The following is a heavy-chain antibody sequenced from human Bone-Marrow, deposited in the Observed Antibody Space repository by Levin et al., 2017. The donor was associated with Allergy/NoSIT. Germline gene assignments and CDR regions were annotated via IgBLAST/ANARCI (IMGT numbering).Heavy chain of an antibody. Sequence: KRSGPTLVKPTQTLALTCTFSGLSLSSAREGVAWIRQPPGKALEWLALVFSDGSQRYSPSLKARLTVLKDTSTSQVVLTMTNMDPLDTGTDYCAHLVDVSNVHSGGYRYFDYWGQGALVTVSS. CDR1: GLSLSSAREG. CDR2: VFSDGSQ. J-gene: IGHJ4*02. V-gene: IGHV2-5*02. CDR3: AHLVDVSNVHSGGYRYFDY. D-gene: IGHD3-10*01.